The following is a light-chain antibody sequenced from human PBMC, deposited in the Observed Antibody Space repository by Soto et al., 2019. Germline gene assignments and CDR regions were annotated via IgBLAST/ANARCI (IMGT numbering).Light chain of an antibody. CDR2: GIS. J-gene: IGKJ2*01. Sequence: EIVLTQSPDTLALSPGERATLSCRASQSVTSNYLAWYQQKPGQAPRLLIFGISSRATGIPDRFSGSGSGTDFTLTIARLEPEDFAVYYCQQYGSSYAFGQGPKLEIK. V-gene: IGKV3-20*01. CDR1: QSVTSNY. CDR3: QQYGSSYA.